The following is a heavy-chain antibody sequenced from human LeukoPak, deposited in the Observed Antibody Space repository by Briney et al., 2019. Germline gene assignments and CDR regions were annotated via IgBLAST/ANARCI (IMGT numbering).Heavy chain of an antibody. J-gene: IGHJ4*03. CDR1: GFTFSLYN. V-gene: IGHV3-48*02. CDR3: ARDYGDHGEYFDH. D-gene: IGHD4-17*01. CDR2: ISRSSSTI. Sequence: GGSLRLSCAASGFTFSLYNMNWVRQAPGKGLEWVSYISRSSSTIYYAASVKGRVTISRDTAKNSVYLQMNSLRDEDTAVYYCARDYGDHGEYFDHSGQGTLVTVSS.